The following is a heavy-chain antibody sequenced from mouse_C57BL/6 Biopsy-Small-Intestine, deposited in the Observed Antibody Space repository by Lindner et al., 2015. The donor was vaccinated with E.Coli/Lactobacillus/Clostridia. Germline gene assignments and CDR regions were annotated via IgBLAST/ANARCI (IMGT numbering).Heavy chain of an antibody. CDR1: GYIFTKYY. Sequence: SVKVSCKAIGYIFTKYYIHWVRQAPGQGLEWMGIINPSGGGATYAQKFQGRVTMTRDTSTSTVYLELSSLRSEDTAVYYCARDVVYYHDSSDYPSRGWYLDLWGRGTLVTVSS. V-gene: IGHV1-53*01. CDR2: INPSGGGA. CDR3: ARDVVYYHDSSDYPSRGWYLDL. J-gene: IGHJ1*01. D-gene: IGHD1-1*01.